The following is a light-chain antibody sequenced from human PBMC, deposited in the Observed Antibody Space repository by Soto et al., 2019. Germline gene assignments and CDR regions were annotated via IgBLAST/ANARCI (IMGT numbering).Light chain of an antibody. CDR2: GAS. Sequence: EIVLTQSPATLSLSPWERATLSCRASESVSNNLAWYQQKAGQAPRLLIYGASTRATGIPARFSGSGSGTEFTLTISSLQSEDFAVYYCQQYNNWPPITFGQGTRLEIK. V-gene: IGKV3-15*01. J-gene: IGKJ5*01. CDR3: QQYNNWPPIT. CDR1: ESVSNN.